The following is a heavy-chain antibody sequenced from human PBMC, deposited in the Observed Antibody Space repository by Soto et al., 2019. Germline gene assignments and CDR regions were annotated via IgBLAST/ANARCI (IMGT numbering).Heavy chain of an antibody. CDR3: ARDSGNYYDSSGFVDY. V-gene: IGHV3-33*01. CDR1: GFTFSSYG. Sequence: PGGSLRLSCAASGFTFSSYGMHWVRQAPGKGLEWVAVICYDGSNKYYADSVKGRFTISRDNSKNTLYLQMNGLRAEDTAVYYCARDSGNYYDSSGFVDYWGQGTLVTVSS. CDR2: ICYDGSNK. D-gene: IGHD3-22*01. J-gene: IGHJ4*02.